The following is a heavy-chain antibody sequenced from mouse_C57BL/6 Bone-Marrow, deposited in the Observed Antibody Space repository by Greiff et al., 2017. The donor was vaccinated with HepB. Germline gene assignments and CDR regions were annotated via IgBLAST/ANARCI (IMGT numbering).Heavy chain of an antibody. CDR3: ASWSRQLRRRFAD. Sequence: VQLVESGPGLVAPSPSLSITCTVSGFSFTSYGVDWVRQSPGKGLEWLGVIWGVGSTNYNSALNSRLSISKDNSKSQVFLKMNSLQTDDTDMYYRASWSRQLRRRFADWGQGTLGTVSA. CDR1: GFSFTSYG. D-gene: IGHD3-2*02. CDR2: IWGVGST. J-gene: IGHJ3*01. V-gene: IGHV2-6*01.